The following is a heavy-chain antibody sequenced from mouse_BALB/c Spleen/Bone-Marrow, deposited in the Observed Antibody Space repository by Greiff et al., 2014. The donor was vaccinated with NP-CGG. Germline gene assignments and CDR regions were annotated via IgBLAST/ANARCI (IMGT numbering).Heavy chain of an antibody. CDR3: ARTTTATGAIDY. CDR2: LWADGST. CDR1: GFSLTTYG. V-gene: IGHV2-9*02. D-gene: IGHD1-2*01. Sequence: VMLVESGPGLVAPSQSLSITCTVSGFSLTTYGVHWVRQPPGKGLEWLGVLWADGSTNYNSALMSRLSISKDNSKSQVFLKMNSLQTDDTAMYYCARTTTATGAIDYWGQGTSVTVSS. J-gene: IGHJ4*01.